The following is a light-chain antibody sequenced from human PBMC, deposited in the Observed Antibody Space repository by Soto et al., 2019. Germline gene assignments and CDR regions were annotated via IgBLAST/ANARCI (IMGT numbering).Light chain of an antibody. Sequence: QSALTQPPSASGSPGQSVTISCTGASSDIGSYNFVSWYQQHPDKAPKLLIYDVTQRTSGVPDRFSGSKSGNTASLTVSGLLNEDEADYYCTSYAGSNFPVVFGGGTTLTVL. CDR3: TSYAGSNFPVV. CDR2: DVT. CDR1: SSDIGSYNF. V-gene: IGLV2-8*01. J-gene: IGLJ2*01.